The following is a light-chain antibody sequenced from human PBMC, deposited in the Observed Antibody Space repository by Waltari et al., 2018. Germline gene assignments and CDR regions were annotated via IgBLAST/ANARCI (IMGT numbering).Light chain of an antibody. CDR1: TLRNRY. Sequence: SSELTQDPTVSVALRQTVRITCQGDTLRNRYASWYQQKPGQAPKLVIYHKNNRPSGIPGRFSASTSGNTASVIITGAQADDDADYYCFSRDTSGDRLLFGGGTKLTV. CDR2: HKN. J-gene: IGLJ2*01. CDR3: FSRDTSGDRLL. V-gene: IGLV3-19*01.